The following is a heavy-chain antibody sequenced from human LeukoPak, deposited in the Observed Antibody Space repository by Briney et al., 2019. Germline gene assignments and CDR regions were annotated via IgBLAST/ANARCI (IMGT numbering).Heavy chain of an antibody. Sequence: GESLRLSCAASGFILSNYAMIWVRQAPGKGLEWVSVIGDNNIFTGRFTYYAESVKGRFTISRDNSQGTVDLQMNNLRVEDTAVYYCARDWYDCWGQGTQVTVSS. CDR3: ARDWYDC. V-gene: IGHV3-23*01. CDR1: GFILSNYA. J-gene: IGHJ5*01. CDR2: IGDNNIFTGRFT.